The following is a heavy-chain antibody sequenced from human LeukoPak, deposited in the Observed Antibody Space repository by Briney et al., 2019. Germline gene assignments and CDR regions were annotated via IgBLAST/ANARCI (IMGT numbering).Heavy chain of an antibody. J-gene: IGHJ4*02. D-gene: IGHD6-19*01. CDR1: GFTFSSYA. Sequence: PGGSLRLSCAASGFTFSSYAMSWVRQAPGKGLEWVSAISGSGGSTYYADSLKGRFTISRDNSKNTLYLQMNSLRAEDTAVYYCTSGWYTTLDYWGQGTLVTVSS. V-gene: IGHV3-23*01. CDR2: ISGSGGST. CDR3: TSGWYTTLDY.